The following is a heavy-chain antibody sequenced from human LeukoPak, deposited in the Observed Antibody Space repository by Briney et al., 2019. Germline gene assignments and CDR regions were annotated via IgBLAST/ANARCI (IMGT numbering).Heavy chain of an antibody. J-gene: IGHJ4*02. V-gene: IGHV3-7*01. CDR1: GFTFSSYG. Sequence: PGGSLRLSCAASGFTFSSYGMHWVRQAPGKGLEWVANIKQDGSEKYYVDSVKGRFTISRDNAKNSLYLQMNSLRAEDTAVYYCARVGDSWWELLGWLDYWGQGTLVTVSS. CDR2: IKQDGSEK. D-gene: IGHD1-26*01. CDR3: ARVGDSWWELLGWLDY.